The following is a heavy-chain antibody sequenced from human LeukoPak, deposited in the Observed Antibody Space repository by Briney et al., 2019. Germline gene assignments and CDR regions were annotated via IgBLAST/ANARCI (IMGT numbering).Heavy chain of an antibody. J-gene: IGHJ3*02. Sequence: PGGSLRLSCAASGFTFSSYAISWVRQAPGKGLEWVSAISGSGGYTYYADSVKGRFTISRDNSKNTLYLQMNSLRAEDMAVYYCAKNWGATIYYAFDIWGQGTMVTVSS. CDR1: GFTFSSYA. CDR3: AKNWGATIYYAFDI. D-gene: IGHD5-12*01. V-gene: IGHV3-23*01. CDR2: ISGSGGYT.